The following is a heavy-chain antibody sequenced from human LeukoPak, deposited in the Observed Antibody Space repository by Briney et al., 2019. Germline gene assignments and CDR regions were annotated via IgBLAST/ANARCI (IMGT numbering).Heavy chain of an antibody. V-gene: IGHV1-2*02. Sequence: GASVKVSCKASVYTFTGYYMHWVRQAPGQGLEWMGWINPNSGGTNYAQKFQGRVTMTRDTSISTAYMELSRLRSDDTAVYYCARARSGDYLPFDYWGQGTLVTVSS. CDR1: VYTFTGYY. CDR2: INPNSGGT. CDR3: ARARSGDYLPFDY. J-gene: IGHJ4*02. D-gene: IGHD2/OR15-2a*01.